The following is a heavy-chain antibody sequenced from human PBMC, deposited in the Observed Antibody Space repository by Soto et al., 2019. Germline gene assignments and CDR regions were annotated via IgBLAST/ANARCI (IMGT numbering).Heavy chain of an antibody. V-gene: IGHV1-2*04. CDR2: INPNSGGT. CDR3: ARDHRKQYYDILTGYYGIYYYGMDV. CDR1: GYTFTGYY. J-gene: IGHJ6*02. D-gene: IGHD3-9*01. Sequence: ASVKVSCKASGYTFTGYYMHWVRQAPGQGLEWMGWINPNSGGTNYAQKFQGWVTMTRDTSLSTAYMELSRLRSDDTAVYYCARDHRKQYYDILTGYYGIYYYGMDVWGQGTTVTVSS.